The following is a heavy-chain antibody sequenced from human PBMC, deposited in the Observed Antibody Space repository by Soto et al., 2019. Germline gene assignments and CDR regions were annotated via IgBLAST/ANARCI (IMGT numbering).Heavy chain of an antibody. Sequence: ASVKVSCKASGYPFSDNQIHWLRRAPGQGLEWMGRINPKSDDTNYAQKFQGRVTMTRDTSIDTAYLELTGLTSEDTANYYCARKHSIDYIRWGLDPWGQGTLVTVSS. CDR1: GYPFSDNQ. V-gene: IGHV1-2*02. CDR3: ARKHSIDYIRWGLDP. D-gene: IGHD2-21*01. CDR2: INPKSDDT. J-gene: IGHJ5*02.